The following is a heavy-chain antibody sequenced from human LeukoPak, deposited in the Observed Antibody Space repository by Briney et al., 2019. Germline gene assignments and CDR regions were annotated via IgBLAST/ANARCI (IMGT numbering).Heavy chain of an antibody. V-gene: IGHV3-23*01. Sequence: GGSLRLSCAASGFTFSSYAMSWVRQAPGKGLEWVSAISGSGGSTYYADSVKGRFTISRDNSKNTLYLQMNSLRAEDTAVYYCARGGGEWLRLLDYWGQGTLVTVSS. CDR1: GFTFSSYA. CDR2: ISGSGGST. CDR3: ARGGGEWLRLLDY. D-gene: IGHD5-12*01. J-gene: IGHJ4*02.